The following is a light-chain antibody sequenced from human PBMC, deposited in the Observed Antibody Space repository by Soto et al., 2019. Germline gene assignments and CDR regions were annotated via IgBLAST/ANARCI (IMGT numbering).Light chain of an antibody. J-gene: IGKJ1*01. CDR2: GAS. CDR1: ESVSSNY. CDR3: QQYGSSPWT. V-gene: IGKV3-20*01. Sequence: EKVLTQSPGTLSLSPGERGTLSCRASESVSSNYLAWHQQKPGQAPRLLIYGASRRATGIPDRFSGSGSGSDFTLTISSLEPDDFVVYYCQQYGSSPWTFCDGTKVDIK.